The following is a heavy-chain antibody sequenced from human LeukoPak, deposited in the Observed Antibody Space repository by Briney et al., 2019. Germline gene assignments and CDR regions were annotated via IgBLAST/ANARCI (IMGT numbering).Heavy chain of an antibody. J-gene: IGHJ4*02. CDR1: GYTFTGYD. CDR3: ARLADCSSSSCRSFDY. Sequence: SVKVSCKASGYTFTGYDIYWVRQAPGQGLEWMGWINPNSGGTDYTQKFQGRVTMTRDTYISTAYMELSRLRSDDTAVYYCARLADCSSSSCRSFDYWGQGTLVTVSS. V-gene: IGHV1-2*02. CDR2: INPNSGGT. D-gene: IGHD2-2*01.